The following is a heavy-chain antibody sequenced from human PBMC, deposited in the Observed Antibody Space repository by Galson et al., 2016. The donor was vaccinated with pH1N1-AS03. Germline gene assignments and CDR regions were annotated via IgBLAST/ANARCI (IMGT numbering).Heavy chain of an antibody. Sequence: SLRLSCAASGFSFRNYGMHWVRQAPGKGLEWVAGVSFDGSNEYYADSVRGRFTSSRDNSKNYLQMNSLRVEDTAGYYCAKAHQQKSAGPGSDAFDIWGQGAVFTVSS. D-gene: IGHD2-15*01. CDR3: AKAHQQKSAGPGSDAFDI. V-gene: IGHV3-30*18. J-gene: IGHJ3*02. CDR1: GFSFRNYG. CDR2: VSFDGSNE.